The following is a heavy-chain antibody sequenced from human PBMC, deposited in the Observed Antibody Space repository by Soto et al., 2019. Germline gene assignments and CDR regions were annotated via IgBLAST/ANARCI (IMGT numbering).Heavy chain of an antibody. CDR3: ARVVGSSGDYFDY. V-gene: IGHV4-34*01. CDR1: VGSFSGRY. D-gene: IGHD3-10*01. J-gene: IGHJ4*02. Sequence: PSETLSLTCAVYVGSFSGRYWSWIRQPPGKGLEWIGEINHSGSTNYNPSLKSRVTISVDTSKNQFSLKLSSVTAADSVVYYCARVVGSSGDYFDYWGQGTLVTGSS. CDR2: INHSGST.